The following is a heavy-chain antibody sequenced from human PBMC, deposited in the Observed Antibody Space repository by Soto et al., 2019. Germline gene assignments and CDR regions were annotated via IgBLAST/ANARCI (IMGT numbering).Heavy chain of an antibody. CDR3: ARGPTSGTYVY. V-gene: IGHV3-21*06. J-gene: IGHJ4*02. CDR2: ISSISYI. D-gene: IGHD1-26*01. Sequence: GGSLRLSCVVSGFTFSSFTMNWVRQAPGKGLEWVSSISSISYIYYADSVKGRFTISRDNAKNSLYLQMNSLRAEDTAVYYCARGPTSGTYVYWGQGTLVTVS. CDR1: GFTFSSFT.